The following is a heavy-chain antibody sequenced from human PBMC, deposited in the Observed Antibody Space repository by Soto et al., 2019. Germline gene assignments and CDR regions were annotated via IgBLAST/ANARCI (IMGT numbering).Heavy chain of an antibody. CDR2: ISAHNGNT. CDR1: GYDFTTYG. CDR3: ARGRYGDY. V-gene: IGHV1-18*01. J-gene: IGHJ4*02. Sequence: QVHLVQSGAEVKNPGASVKVSCKGSGYDFTTYGITWVRQAPGQGLEWMAWISAHNGNTNYAPNLQGRVTVTRDKSTSTAYIELRSLRSDATAVYDCARGRYGDYWGQGALVTVSS. D-gene: IGHD1-1*01.